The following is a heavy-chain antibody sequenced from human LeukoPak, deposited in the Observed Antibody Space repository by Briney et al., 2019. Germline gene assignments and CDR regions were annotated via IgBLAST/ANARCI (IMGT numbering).Heavy chain of an antibody. V-gene: IGHV3-23*01. D-gene: IGHD1-26*01. CDR2: ISGSGGST. CDR1: GFTFGSYA. J-gene: IGHJ4*02. Sequence: GGSLRLSCAASGFTFGSYAMSWVRQAPGKGLEWVSAISGSGGSTHYADSVKGRFTISRDNSKNTLFLQMNSLRAEDTAIYYCVRDRGTYRPIDYWGQGTLVTVSS. CDR3: VRDRGTYRPIDY.